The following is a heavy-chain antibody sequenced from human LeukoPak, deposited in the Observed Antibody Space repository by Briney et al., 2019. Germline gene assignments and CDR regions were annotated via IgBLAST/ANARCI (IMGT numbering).Heavy chain of an antibody. CDR2: LWYDGSNK. Sequence: PGGSLRLSCAASGFTFSSYGMHWVRQAPGKGLEWVAVLWYDGSNKYYADSVKGRFTISRDNSKNTLYVQMNSLRAEDTAVYYCARDNGSGWYGPIDYWGQGTLVTVSS. J-gene: IGHJ4*02. V-gene: IGHV3-33*01. CDR3: ARDNGSGWYGPIDY. CDR1: GFTFSSYG. D-gene: IGHD6-19*01.